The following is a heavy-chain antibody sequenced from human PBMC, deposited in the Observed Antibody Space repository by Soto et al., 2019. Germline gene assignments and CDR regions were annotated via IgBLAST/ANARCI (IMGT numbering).Heavy chain of an antibody. V-gene: IGHV3-15*01. J-gene: IGHJ6*02. CDR2: IKSKTDGGTT. D-gene: IGHD6-13*01. CDR1: GFTFSNAW. Sequence: EVQLVESGGGLVKPGGSLRLSCAASGFTFSNAWMSWVRQAPGKGLEWVGRIKSKTDGGTTDYAAPVKGRFTISRDDSTNTRYLQMNSLKTENTAVYYCTTLIPTLPASSSWASLPYYYYGMDVWGQGTTVTVSS. CDR3: TTLIPTLPASSSWASLPYYYYGMDV.